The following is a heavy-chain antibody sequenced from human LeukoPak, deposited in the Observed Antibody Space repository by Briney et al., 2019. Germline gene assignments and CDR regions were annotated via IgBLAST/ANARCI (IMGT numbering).Heavy chain of an antibody. J-gene: IGHJ5*02. CDR1: GGSISSYY. Sequence: SETLSLTCTVSGGSISSYYWSWIRQPPGKGLEWIGYIYYSGSTNYNPSLKSRVTISVDTSKNQFSLKLSSVTAADTAVYYCARDVSGHRLLWFGELSDLWLDPWGQGTLVTVSS. CDR3: ARDVSGHRLLWFGELSDLWLDP. V-gene: IGHV4-59*12. D-gene: IGHD3-10*01. CDR2: IYYSGST.